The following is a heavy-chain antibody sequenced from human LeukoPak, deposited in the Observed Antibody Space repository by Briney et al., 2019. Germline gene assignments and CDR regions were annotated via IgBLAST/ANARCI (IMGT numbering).Heavy chain of an antibody. V-gene: IGHV4-39*01. J-gene: IGHJ4*02. CDR1: CGSISSSSYY. CDR3: AKRSPHNAYCHFFEY. D-gene: IGHD3-16*01. Sequence: AQTLSLTYPVCCGSISSSSYYWDWVRQPAGKGLEWIGRIDLRWNTFFNPSVKSRVTMSVDTSKNLFSLNLNSATAPETAGFYCAKRSPHNAYCHFFEYWGQGVLVTVSS. CDR2: IDLRWNT.